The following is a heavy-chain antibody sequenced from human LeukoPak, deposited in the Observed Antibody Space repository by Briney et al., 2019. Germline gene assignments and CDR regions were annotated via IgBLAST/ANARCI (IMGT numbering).Heavy chain of an antibody. Sequence: GRSLRLSCAASGFNFISYGMHWVRQAPGKGLEWVALISYDGNKQYYADSVKGRFTVSRDNSENTLFLQMNSLRTEDTAVYYCAKDLVVRGLMPPTDYWGQGTLVTVSS. CDR2: ISYDGNKQ. CDR3: AKDLVVRGLMPPTDY. J-gene: IGHJ4*02. CDR1: GFNFISYG. D-gene: IGHD3-10*01. V-gene: IGHV3-30*18.